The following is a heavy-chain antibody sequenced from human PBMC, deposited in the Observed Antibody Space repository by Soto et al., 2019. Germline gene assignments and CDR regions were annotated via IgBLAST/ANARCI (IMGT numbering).Heavy chain of an antibody. D-gene: IGHD6-19*01. CDR3: ARRQWHRLWYFDL. V-gene: IGHV1-18*01. CDR2: ISAYNGKT. J-gene: IGHJ2*01. CDR1: GYTFTSYG. Sequence: QVQLVQSGAEVKKPGASVKVSCKASGYTFTSYGISWVRQAPGQGLEWMGWISAYNGKTNYAQKLQGRVTMTTDTSTSTAYVELRSRRSDDTAVYYCARRQWHRLWYFDLWGRGTLVTVSS.